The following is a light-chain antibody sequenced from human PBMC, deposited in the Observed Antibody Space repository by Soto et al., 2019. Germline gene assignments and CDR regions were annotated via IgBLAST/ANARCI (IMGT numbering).Light chain of an antibody. CDR2: GAS. J-gene: IGKJ4*01. Sequence: EIVMTQSPVTLSVSPGERATLSCRASRGISSNLAWYQQKPGQAPRLLIYGASARATGVPARFSGSRSGPEFTLTINSLQSEDFAIYYCQRYNNWPLTFGGGTKV. CDR1: RGISSN. V-gene: IGKV3-15*01. CDR3: QRYNNWPLT.